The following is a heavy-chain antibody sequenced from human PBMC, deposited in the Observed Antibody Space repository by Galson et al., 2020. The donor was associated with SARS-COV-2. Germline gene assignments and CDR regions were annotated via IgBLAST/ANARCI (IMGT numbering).Heavy chain of an antibody. V-gene: IGHV3-9*01. J-gene: IGHJ6*02. CDR3: TKDIHPGGADV. CDR1: GFSFDKYA. D-gene: IGHD4-17*01. Sequence: SLKISCAASGFSFDKYAMHWVRQGPGRGLEWVSGISLDSDRKGYADSVKGRFTISRDNAKKSIYLQMDSLRAEDTALYYCTKDIHPGGADVWGQGTTVTVSS. CDR2: ISLDSDRK.